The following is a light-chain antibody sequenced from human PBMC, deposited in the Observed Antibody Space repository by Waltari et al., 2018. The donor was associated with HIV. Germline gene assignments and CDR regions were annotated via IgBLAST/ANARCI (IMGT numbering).Light chain of an antibody. J-gene: IGLJ3*02. CDR3: AAWDDRLDGQGV. Sequence: QSVLTQPPSASGTPGQRVTISCSGTRSNIGTNTVNWYQIIPGTAPKLLIYNDKQRPSGVPDRFSGSRSGTSASLAISGLQSEDEADYYCAAWDDRLDGQGVFGGGTTLTVL. CDR2: NDK. CDR1: RSNIGTNT. V-gene: IGLV1-44*01.